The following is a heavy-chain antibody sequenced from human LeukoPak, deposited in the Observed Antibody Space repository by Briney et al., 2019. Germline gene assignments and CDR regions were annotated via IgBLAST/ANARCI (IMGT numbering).Heavy chain of an antibody. CDR2: IIPIFGTA. CDR3: ARRAHYYDTSAYSTTRPFDI. Sequence: ASVKVSCKASGGTFSSYAISWVRQAPGQGLEWMGGIIPIFGTANYAQKFQGRVTITADESTSTAYMDLSSLRSGDTAVYYCARRAHYYDTSAYSTTRPFDIWGQGAMVSVSS. D-gene: IGHD3-22*01. J-gene: IGHJ3*02. V-gene: IGHV1-69*13. CDR1: GGTFSSYA.